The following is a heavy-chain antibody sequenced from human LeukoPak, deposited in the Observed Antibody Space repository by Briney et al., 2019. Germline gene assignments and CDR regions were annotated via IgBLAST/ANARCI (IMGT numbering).Heavy chain of an antibody. J-gene: IGHJ4*02. Sequence: XRXAPGXGLEWMGWINPNSGGTKYAQRFQGRVTMTRDTSINTAYVELTRLTYDDTAVYYCAGLPRYNWNEPLDYWGQGTLVTVSS. D-gene: IGHD1-20*01. CDR3: AGLPRYNWNEPLDY. CDR2: INPNSGGT. V-gene: IGHV1-2*02.